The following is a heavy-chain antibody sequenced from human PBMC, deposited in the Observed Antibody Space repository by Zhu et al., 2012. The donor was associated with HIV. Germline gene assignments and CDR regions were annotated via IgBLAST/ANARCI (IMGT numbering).Heavy chain of an antibody. CDR3: ATGVDYGDWGVFDY. J-gene: IGHJ4*02. D-gene: IGHD4-17*01. V-gene: IGHV4-4*09. CDR1: GGSISSYY. CDR2: IYTSGST. Sequence: QVQLQESGPGLVKPSETLSLTCTVSGGSISSYYWSWIRQPPGKGLEWIGYIYTSGSTNYNPSLKSQVTISVDTSKNQFSLKLSSVTAADTAVYYCATGVDYGDWGVFDYWGQGTLVTVSS.